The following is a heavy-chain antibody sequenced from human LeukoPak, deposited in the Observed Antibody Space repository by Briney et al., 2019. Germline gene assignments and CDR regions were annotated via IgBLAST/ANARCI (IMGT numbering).Heavy chain of an antibody. Sequence: PGGSLRLSCAASGFTFSSYAMHWVRQAPGKGREGVAVISYDGSNKYYAHSVKGRFTISRDTSKNSLYLQMNSLRAEDTAVYYCASHDYGVHFDYWGQGTLVTVSS. J-gene: IGHJ4*02. CDR1: GFTFSSYA. CDR3: ASHDYGVHFDY. V-gene: IGHV3-30*04. D-gene: IGHD4-17*01. CDR2: ISYDGSNK.